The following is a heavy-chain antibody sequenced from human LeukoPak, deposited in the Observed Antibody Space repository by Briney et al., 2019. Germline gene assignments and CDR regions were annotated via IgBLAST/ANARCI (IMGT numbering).Heavy chain of an antibody. D-gene: IGHD3-10*01. J-gene: IGHJ6*03. CDR1: GYTFTSYA. CDR2: INPNSGGT. V-gene: IGHV1-2*02. Sequence: GASVKVSCKASGYTFTSYAMNWVRQAPGQGLEWMGWINPNSGGTNYAQKFQGRVTMTRDTSISTAYMELSRLRSDDTAVYYCARAGGSGSFSYYYYMDVWGKGTTVTISS. CDR3: ARAGGSGSFSYYYYMDV.